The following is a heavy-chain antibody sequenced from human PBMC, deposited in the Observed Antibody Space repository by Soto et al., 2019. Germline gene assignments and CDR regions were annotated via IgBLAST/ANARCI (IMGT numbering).Heavy chain of an antibody. CDR1: GFSFSTYT. CDR3: DGEKHYYFGMDV. CDR2: ISSRSDYI. Sequence: PGGSLRLSCAASGFSFSTYTMNWVRQAPGKVPEWVSSISSRSDYIYYADSVKGRFTISRDNAKNSLYLQMNSLRAEDTALYYCDGEKHYYFGMDVWGQGTTVTV. V-gene: IGHV3-21*01. J-gene: IGHJ6*02. D-gene: IGHD2-21*01.